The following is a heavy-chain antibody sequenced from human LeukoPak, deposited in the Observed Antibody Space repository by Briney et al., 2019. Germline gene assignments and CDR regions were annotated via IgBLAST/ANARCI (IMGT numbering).Heavy chain of an antibody. CDR2: ISAYNGNT. Sequence: GASVKVSCKASGYTFTSYGISWVRQAPGQGLEWMGWISAYNGNTNYAQKLQGRVTMTRNTSISTAYMELSRLRSEDTAVYYCARDSGSSLNYYYYYMDVWGKGTTVTISS. CDR3: ARDSGSSLNYYYYYMDV. V-gene: IGHV1-18*01. D-gene: IGHD1-26*01. J-gene: IGHJ6*03. CDR1: GYTFTSYG.